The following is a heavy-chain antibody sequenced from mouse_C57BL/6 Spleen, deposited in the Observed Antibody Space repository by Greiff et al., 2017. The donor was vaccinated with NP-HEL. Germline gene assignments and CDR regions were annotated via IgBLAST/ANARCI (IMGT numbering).Heavy chain of an antibody. D-gene: IGHD2-5*01. CDR3: ARKAASYYSNYDAMDY. J-gene: IGHJ4*01. CDR2: IYPRDGST. Sequence: VQRVESGPELVKPGASVKLSCKASGYTFTSYDINWVKQRPGQGLEWIGWIYPRDGSTKYNEKFKGKATLTVDTSSSTAYMELHSLTSEDSAVYFCARKAASYYSNYDAMDYWGQGTSVTVSS. V-gene: IGHV1-85*01. CDR1: GYTFTSYD.